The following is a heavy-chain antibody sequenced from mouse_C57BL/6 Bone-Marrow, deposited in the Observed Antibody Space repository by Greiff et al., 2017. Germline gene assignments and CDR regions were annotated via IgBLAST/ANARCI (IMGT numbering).Heavy chain of an antibody. Sequence: QVQLQQSGAELMKPGASVKLSCKATGYTFTGYWIEWVKQRPGHGLEWIGEILPGSGSTNYNEKFKGKATFTADTTSNTDYMQLSSLTTEDSAIYYCARGGIPITTDGAMDYWGQGTSVTVSS. J-gene: IGHJ4*01. CDR2: ILPGSGST. V-gene: IGHV1-9*01. CDR3: ARGGIPITTDGAMDY. CDR1: GYTFTGYW. D-gene: IGHD1-1*01.